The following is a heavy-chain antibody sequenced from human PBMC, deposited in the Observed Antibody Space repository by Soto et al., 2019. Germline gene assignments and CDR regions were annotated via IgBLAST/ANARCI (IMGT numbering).Heavy chain of an antibody. J-gene: IGHJ4*02. CDR3: ATRSPAFDY. V-gene: IGHV1-18*01. CDR2: ITTDKGKT. Sequence: QVQLVQSGPEVKKPGASVKVSCKTSGYTFTSYGISWVRQAPGQGLEWMGWITTDKGKTTYAQKFQGRVTMTTDTSTSTGYMDLRSLRSADTAVYYCATRSPAFDYWGQGTLVTVSS. CDR1: GYTFTSYG.